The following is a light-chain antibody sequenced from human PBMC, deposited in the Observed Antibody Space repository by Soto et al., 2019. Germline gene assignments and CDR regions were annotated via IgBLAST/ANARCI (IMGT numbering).Light chain of an antibody. J-gene: IGLJ3*02. CDR1: SSNIGNNY. CDR3: AAWDDSLSAPWV. V-gene: IGLV1-47*01. CDR2: RND. Sequence: QSVLTQPPSASGTPGQRVTISCSGSSSNIGNNYVYWYQQIPGSAPKLLISRNDQRASGVPDRFSGSKSGTSGTLAISGLRSDDEADYYCAAWDDSLSAPWVFGGGTKLTVL.